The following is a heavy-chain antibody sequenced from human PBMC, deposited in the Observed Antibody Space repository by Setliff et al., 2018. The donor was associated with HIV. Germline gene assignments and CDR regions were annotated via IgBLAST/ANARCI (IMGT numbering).Heavy chain of an antibody. J-gene: IGHJ4*02. CDR2: VSPSIGNS. V-gene: IGHV1-18*01. D-gene: IGHD2-21*02. CDR3: ARAGAEVTSHFDW. Sequence: GASVKVSCKASGYSFTKYEINWVRQAPGQGLEWLGWVSPSIGNSDFAQKFQGRVTMTTDTSTSTAYMELRSLRSDDTAVYYCARAGAEVTSHFDWWGQGTLVTVSS. CDR1: GYSFTKYE.